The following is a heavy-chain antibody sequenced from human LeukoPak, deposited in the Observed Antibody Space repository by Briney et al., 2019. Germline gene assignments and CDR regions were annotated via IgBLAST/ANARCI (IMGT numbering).Heavy chain of an antibody. D-gene: IGHD3-10*01. Sequence: ASVKVSCKASGYTFTSYGISWVRQAPGQGLEWMGWISAYNGNTNYAQKLQGRVTMTTDTSTSTAYMELRSLRSDDTAVYYCARDYYGSGSYPPHNWFDPWGQGTLVTVSS. CDR1: GYTFTSYG. CDR3: ARDYYGSGSYPPHNWFDP. J-gene: IGHJ5*02. CDR2: ISAYNGNT. V-gene: IGHV1-18*01.